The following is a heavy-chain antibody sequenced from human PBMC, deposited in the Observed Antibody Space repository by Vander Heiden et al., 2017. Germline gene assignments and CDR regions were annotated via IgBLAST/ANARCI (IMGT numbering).Heavy chain of an antibody. CDR2: INSDGSST. Sequence: EVQLVESGGGLVQPGGSLRLSCAASGFTFSTYWRHWVRQAPGKGLVWVSHINSDGSSTNYADSVKGRFTISRDNAKNTLYLQMNSLRAEDTAVYYCARIWRGYSYEWDYWGQGTLVTVSS. V-gene: IGHV3-74*01. CDR1: GFTFSTYW. CDR3: ARIWRGYSYEWDY. D-gene: IGHD5-18*01. J-gene: IGHJ4*02.